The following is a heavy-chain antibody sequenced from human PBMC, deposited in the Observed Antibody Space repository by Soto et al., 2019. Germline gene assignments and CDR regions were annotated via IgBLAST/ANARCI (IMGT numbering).Heavy chain of an antibody. CDR1: GFTFKTYG. CDR2: ISFGGTDK. V-gene: IGHV3-30*03. J-gene: IGHJ6*02. CDR3: AREQWLSEGYFYALDV. Sequence: QVQLVDSGGGVVQPGRSLRLSCAASGFTFKTYGMHWVRQAPGKGLEWVAVISFGGTDKYYADSVKGRFSISRDNSKSTLYLQMNNLTADDTAVYYCAREQWLSEGYFYALDVWGQGTTVPVSS. D-gene: IGHD6-19*01.